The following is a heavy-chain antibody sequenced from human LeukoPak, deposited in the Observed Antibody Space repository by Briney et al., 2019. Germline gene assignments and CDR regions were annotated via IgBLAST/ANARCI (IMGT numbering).Heavy chain of an antibody. CDR2: MSLDGSSI. CDR3: ARDRGKLRYLDL. Sequence: GGSLRLSCVASGFAINTQAMHWVRQAPGKGLEWLAVMSLDGSSIYYADSVRGRFTISRDNSKNTLFLQMSSLRVEDTAVYYCARDRGKLRYLDLWGQGTLLTVSS. CDR1: GFAINTQA. D-gene: IGHD3-9*01. J-gene: IGHJ4*02. V-gene: IGHV3-30*15.